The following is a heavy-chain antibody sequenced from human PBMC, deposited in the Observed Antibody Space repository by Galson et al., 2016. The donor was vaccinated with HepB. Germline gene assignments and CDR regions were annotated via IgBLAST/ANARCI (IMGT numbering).Heavy chain of an antibody. CDR2: IYSGGTK. CDR1: GFTVSSNY. Sequence: SLRLSCAASGFTVSSNYMTWVRQAPGKGLEYVSVIYSGGTKYYADSVKGRFTITRNNSKNTLFLQMNTLRAEDAAVYYRARGVDGDDGWFDYWGQGTLVTVSS. CDR3: ARGVDGDDGWFDY. V-gene: IGHV3-66*02. D-gene: IGHD4-17*01. J-gene: IGHJ4*02.